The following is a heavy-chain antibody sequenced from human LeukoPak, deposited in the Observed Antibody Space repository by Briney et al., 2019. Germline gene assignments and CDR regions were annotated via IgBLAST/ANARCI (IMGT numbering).Heavy chain of an antibody. V-gene: IGHV3-30*18. Sequence: GGSLRLSCAASGFTFSSYAMSWVRQAPGKGLEWVAVISYDGSNKYYADSVKGRFTISRDNSKNTLYLQMNSLRAEDTAVYYCAKSPFFFRLNWFDPWGQGTLVTVSS. CDR2: ISYDGSNK. CDR1: GFTFSSYA. CDR3: AKSPFFFRLNWFDP. D-gene: IGHD3-16*01. J-gene: IGHJ5*02.